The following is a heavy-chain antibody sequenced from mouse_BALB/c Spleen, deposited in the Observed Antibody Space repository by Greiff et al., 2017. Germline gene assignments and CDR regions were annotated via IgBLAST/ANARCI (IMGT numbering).Heavy chain of an antibody. CDR1: GYTFTNYW. CDR3: ARCYGSGAWFAY. D-gene: IGHD1-1*01. Sequence: QVQLQQSGAELVRPGTSVKISCKASGYTFTNYWLGWVKQRPGHGLEWIGDIYPGGGYTNYNEKFKGKATLTADTSSSTAYMQLSSLTSEDSAVYFCARCYGSGAWFAYWGEGTLVTVSA. CDR2: IYPGGGYT. V-gene: IGHV1-63*02. J-gene: IGHJ3*01.